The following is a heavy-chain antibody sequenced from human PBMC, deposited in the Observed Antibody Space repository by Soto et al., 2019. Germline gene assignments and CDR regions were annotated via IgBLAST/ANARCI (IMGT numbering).Heavy chain of an antibody. Sequence: QLQLQESGPGLVKPSETLSLTCTVSGGSISSSSYYWGWIRQPPGKGLEWIGSIYYSGSTYYNPSLKRRVTISVDTSKHQFSLKLSSVTAADTAVYYCASIVGATPGYWGQGTLVTVSS. CDR1: GGSISSSSYY. J-gene: IGHJ4*02. CDR3: ASIVGATPGY. D-gene: IGHD1-26*01. V-gene: IGHV4-39*01. CDR2: IYYSGST.